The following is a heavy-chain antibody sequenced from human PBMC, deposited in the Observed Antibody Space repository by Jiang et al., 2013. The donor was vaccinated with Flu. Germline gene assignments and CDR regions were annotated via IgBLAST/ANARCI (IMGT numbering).Heavy chain of an antibody. CDR2: IHYSGST. CDR3: AKGIAARTDN. CDR1: GGSINSDY. Sequence: SGPGLVKPSETLSLTCLVFGGSINSDYWSWIRQPPEKALEWIGYIHYSGSTKYNPSLESRATMTVDTSKSNFSLKLTSVTAADTAVYYCAKGIAARTDNWGQGILVTVSS. D-gene: IGHD2-21*01. V-gene: IGHV4-59*01. J-gene: IGHJ4*02.